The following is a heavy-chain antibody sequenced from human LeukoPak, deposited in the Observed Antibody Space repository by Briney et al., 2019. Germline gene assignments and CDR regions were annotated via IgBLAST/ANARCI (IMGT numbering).Heavy chain of an antibody. J-gene: IGHJ1*01. V-gene: IGHV1-69*13. CDR3: ATGVVVITNSEYFHH. Sequence: SVRSSPTAPGGASRNYAISWVRQAPGQGLEWMGGIIPIFGIANYAQKFQGRVTITADESTSTAYMEVSRLRSEDTAIYYCATGVVVITNSEYFHHWG. D-gene: IGHD3-22*01. CDR2: IIPIFGIA. CDR1: GGASRNYA.